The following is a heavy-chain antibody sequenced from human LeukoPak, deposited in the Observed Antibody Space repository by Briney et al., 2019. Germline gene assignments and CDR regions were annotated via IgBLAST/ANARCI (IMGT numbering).Heavy chain of an antibody. V-gene: IGHV4-59*01. Sequence: PSETLSLTCTVSGGSISSYYWSWIRQPPGKGLEWIGYIYYSGSTNYNPSLKSRVTISVDTSKNQFSLKLSSVTAADTAVYYCARGGGGYEYYFDYWGQGTLVTVSS. CDR1: GGSISSYY. D-gene: IGHD5-12*01. CDR3: ARGGGGYEYYFDY. CDR2: IYYSGST. J-gene: IGHJ4*02.